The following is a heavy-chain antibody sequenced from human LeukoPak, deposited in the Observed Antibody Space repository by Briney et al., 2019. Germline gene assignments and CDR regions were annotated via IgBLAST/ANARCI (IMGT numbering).Heavy chain of an antibody. Sequence: GGSLRLSCAASGFTFRSYGMHWVRQAPGKGLEWVAFIRYDGSNKYYADSVKGRFTISRDNSKNTLYLQMNSLRAEDTAVYYCAKGCIVVVPAAIPFDYWGQGTLVTVSS. D-gene: IGHD2-2*01. CDR3: AKGCIVVVPAAIPFDY. J-gene: IGHJ4*02. CDR1: GFTFRSYG. CDR2: IRYDGSNK. V-gene: IGHV3-30*02.